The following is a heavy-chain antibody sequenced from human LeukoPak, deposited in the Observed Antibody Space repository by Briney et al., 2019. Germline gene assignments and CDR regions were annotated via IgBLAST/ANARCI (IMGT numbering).Heavy chain of an antibody. CDR3: AREGDDDFWSGYYPY. Sequence: PGGSLRLSCAVSGFTVSSNYMSWVRQAPGKGLEWVSVIYSGGGTYYADSVKGRFTISRDNSKNTLYLQMNSLRAEDTAVYYCAREGDDDFWSGYYPYWGQGTLVTVSS. CDR1: GFTVSSNY. J-gene: IGHJ4*02. V-gene: IGHV3-53*01. D-gene: IGHD3-3*01. CDR2: IYSGGGT.